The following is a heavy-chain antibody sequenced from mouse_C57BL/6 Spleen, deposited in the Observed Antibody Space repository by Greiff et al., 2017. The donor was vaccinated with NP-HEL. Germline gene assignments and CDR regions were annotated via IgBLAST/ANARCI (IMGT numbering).Heavy chain of an antibody. CDR1: GFTFSSYA. V-gene: IGHV5-4*01. CDR3: ARGPLKVTFDY. D-gene: IGHD2-2*01. Sequence: EVQGVESGGGLVKPGGSLKLSCAASGFTFSSYAMSWVRQTPEKRLEWVATISDGGSYTYYPDNVKGRSTISRDNAKNNLYLQMSHLKSEDTAMYYCARGPLKVTFDYWGQGTTLTVSS. CDR2: ISDGGSYT. J-gene: IGHJ2*01.